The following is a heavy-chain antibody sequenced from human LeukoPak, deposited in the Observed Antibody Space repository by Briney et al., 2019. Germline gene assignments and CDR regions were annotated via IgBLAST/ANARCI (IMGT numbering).Heavy chain of an antibody. CDR3: AKWGGDSSGYSIDY. CDR1: GFTFSSFA. J-gene: IGHJ4*02. CDR2: ISGSGYTT. V-gene: IGHV3-23*01. D-gene: IGHD3-22*01. Sequence: GGSLRLSCVASGFTFSSFAINWVRQAPGKGLEWVSGISGSGYTTYYADSVRGRFSISRDNSRNTLSLQMNSLRAEDTAVYYCAKWGGDSSGYSIDYWGQGTLVTVSS.